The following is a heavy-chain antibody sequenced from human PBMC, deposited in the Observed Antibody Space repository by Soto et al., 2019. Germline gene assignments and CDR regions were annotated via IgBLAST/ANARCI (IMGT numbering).Heavy chain of an antibody. Sequence: GSLKLSSAASGFTFNSYAMSWVRQAPGKELEWVSAISGSGGSTYYADSVKGRFTISRDNSKNTLYLQMNSLRAEDTAVYYCAKDRPTTVTTTPYFDYWGQGTLVTVSS. V-gene: IGHV3-23*01. J-gene: IGHJ4*02. CDR1: GFTFNSYA. CDR3: AKDRPTTVTTTPYFDY. D-gene: IGHD4-17*01. CDR2: ISGSGGST.